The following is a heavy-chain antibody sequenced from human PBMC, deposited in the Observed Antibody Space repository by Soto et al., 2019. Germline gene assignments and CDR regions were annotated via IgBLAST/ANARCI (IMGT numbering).Heavy chain of an antibody. J-gene: IGHJ6*02. CDR3: ARVPGYCSSTSCYYYYGMDV. Sequence: SVKVSCKASGSTFSSYAISWVRQAPGQGLEWMGGIIPIFGTANYAQKFQGRVTITADESTSTAYMELSSLRSEDTAVYYCARVPGYCSSTSCYYYYGMDVWGQGTTVTVSS. D-gene: IGHD2-2*01. CDR2: IIPIFGTA. CDR1: GSTFSSYA. V-gene: IGHV1-69*13.